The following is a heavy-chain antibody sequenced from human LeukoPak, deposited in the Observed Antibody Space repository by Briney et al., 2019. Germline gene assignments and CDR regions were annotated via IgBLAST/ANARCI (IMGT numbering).Heavy chain of an antibody. J-gene: IGHJ5*02. CDR2: IKYDGIEK. CDR3: ARNLVTEPTGDWFDP. D-gene: IGHD3-10*01. CDR1: GFTFSTYC. Sequence: PGGSLRLSCAASGFTFSTYCMAWVRQAPGKGLGWVANIKYDGIEKYYVDFVKGRFTISRDNAKNSLYLHMNSLRDDDTAVYYCARNLVTEPTGDWFDPWGQGTLVTVSS. V-gene: IGHV3-7*03.